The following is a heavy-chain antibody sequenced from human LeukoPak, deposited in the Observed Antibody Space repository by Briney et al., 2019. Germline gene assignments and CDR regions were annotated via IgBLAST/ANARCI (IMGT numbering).Heavy chain of an antibody. V-gene: IGHV5-51*01. D-gene: IGHD3-10*01. CDR2: IYPGDSDT. J-gene: IGHJ5*02. CDR1: VYTFTNYW. Sequence: GESLKISCQGSVYTFTNYWIAWVRQMPGKGLEWMGIIYPGDSDTTYSPSFQGQVTISADKSISTAYLQWSSLKASDTAMYYCTRRVMVRGIGWFDPWGQGTLVTVSS. CDR3: TRRVMVRGIGWFDP.